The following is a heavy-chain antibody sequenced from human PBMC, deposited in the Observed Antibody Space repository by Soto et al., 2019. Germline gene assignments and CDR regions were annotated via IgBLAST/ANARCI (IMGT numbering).Heavy chain of an antibody. CDR2: ISRSGATT. D-gene: IGHD3-3*01. V-gene: IGHV3-11*01. CDR3: ARDHVVTVSGVNTNGRFFDY. CDR1: GFTFSDHF. Sequence: QVQLVESGGGLVKPGGSLRIACTASGFTFSDHFMSWIRQAPGKGLEWISYISRSGATTYYAESVKGRFTVSRDNANNSLYLQLSSLRAEDTAVYFCARDHVVTVSGVNTNGRFFDYWSQGTLVTVSS. J-gene: IGHJ4*01.